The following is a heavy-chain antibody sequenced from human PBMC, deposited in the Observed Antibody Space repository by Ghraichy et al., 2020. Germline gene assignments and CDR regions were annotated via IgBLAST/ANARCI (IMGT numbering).Heavy chain of an antibody. J-gene: IGHJ4*02. V-gene: IGHV3-15*01. CDR3: TYYYDSSGRPPYFDY. CDR1: GFTFSNAW. Sequence: GGSLRLSCPASGFTFSNAWMSWVRQAPGKGLEWVGRIKSKTDGGTTDYAAPVKGRFTISRDDSKNTLYLQMNSLKTEDTAVYYCTYYYDSSGRPPYFDYWGQGTLVTVSS. CDR2: IKSKTDGGTT. D-gene: IGHD3-22*01.